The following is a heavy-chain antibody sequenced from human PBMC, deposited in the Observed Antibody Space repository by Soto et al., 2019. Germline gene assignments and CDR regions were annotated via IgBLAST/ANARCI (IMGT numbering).Heavy chain of an antibody. V-gene: IGHV3-30*18. CDR3: AKYPMRMAYRTYYFESSGYPLDAFDI. D-gene: IGHD3-22*01. J-gene: IGHJ3*02. CDR1: GFTFSSYG. CDR2: ISYDGSKK. Sequence: QVQLVESGGGVVQPGRSLRLSCAASGFTFSSYGMHWVRQAPGKGLEWVAVISYDGSKKYYADSVKGRFTISRDNSKNMLFLEMNSLRAEDTAVYYCAKYPMRMAYRTYYFESSGYPLDAFDIWGQGTMVTVSS.